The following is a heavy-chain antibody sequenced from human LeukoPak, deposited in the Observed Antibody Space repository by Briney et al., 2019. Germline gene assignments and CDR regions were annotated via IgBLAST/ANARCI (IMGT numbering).Heavy chain of an antibody. V-gene: IGHV3-9*01. D-gene: IGHD3-9*01. CDR2: ISWNSGSI. J-gene: IGHJ4*02. Sequence: PGGSLRLSCAASGFTFDDYAMHWVRQAPGKGLEWVSGISWNSGSIGYADSVKGRFTISRDNAKNSLYLQMNSLRAEDTALYYCAKDSSYDILTGYSQLFDYWGQGTLVTVSS. CDR3: AKDSSYDILTGYSQLFDY. CDR1: GFTFDDYA.